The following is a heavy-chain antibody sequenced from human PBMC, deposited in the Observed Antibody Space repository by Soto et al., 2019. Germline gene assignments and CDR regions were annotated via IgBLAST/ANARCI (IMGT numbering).Heavy chain of an antibody. CDR1: GFTFSSYG. J-gene: IGHJ4*02. CDR3: AKDGMVPPGAFDY. D-gene: IGHD1-26*01. CDR2: ISYDGSNK. Sequence: LRLSCAASGFTFSSYGMHWVRQAPGKGLEWVAVISYDGSNKYYVDSVKGRFTISRDNSKNTLYLQMNSLRAEDTAVYYCAKDGMVPPGAFDYWGQGTLVTVSS. V-gene: IGHV3-30*18.